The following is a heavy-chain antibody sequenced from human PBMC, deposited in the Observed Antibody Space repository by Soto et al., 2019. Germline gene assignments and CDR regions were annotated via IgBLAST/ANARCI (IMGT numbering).Heavy chain of an antibody. D-gene: IGHD2-2*02. V-gene: IGHV1-69*06. J-gene: IGHJ4*02. Sequence: SVKVSCKVSGSRFSNYVISWVRQAPGHGLEWLGRIIPIFNSTKYAQSFQGRVTITADKSTRTASLELSSLRSDDTAVYYCAREGRGKKAGYNGLVSLGYWGQGTLVTVSS. CDR2: IIPIFNST. CDR3: AREGRGKKAGYNGLVSLGY. CDR1: GSRFSNYV.